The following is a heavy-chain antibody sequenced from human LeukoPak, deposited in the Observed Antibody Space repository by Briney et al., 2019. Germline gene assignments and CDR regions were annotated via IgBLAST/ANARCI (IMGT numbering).Heavy chain of an antibody. Sequence: SETLSLTCTVSGGSMSSSNYYWGWIRQPPGKGLEWIGSIYDSESTYYNPSLKSRVTISVDTSKRQFSLKLSSVTATDTAVYYCARHSSITTVVFDYWGQGTLVTVSS. CDR2: IYDSEST. CDR3: ARHSSITTVVFDY. J-gene: IGHJ4*02. D-gene: IGHD4-23*01. CDR1: GGSMSSSNYY. V-gene: IGHV4-39*01.